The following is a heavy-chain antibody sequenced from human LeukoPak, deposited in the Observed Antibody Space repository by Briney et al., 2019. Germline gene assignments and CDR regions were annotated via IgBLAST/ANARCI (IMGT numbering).Heavy chain of an antibody. CDR2: ITSRGEST. CDR3: ARDRPNYYGSGGHYYRRDGDY. CDR1: GFTFSIYA. Sequence: GSLRLSCAASGFTFSIYAMSWVRQAPGKGLQWVSSITSRGESTWYVDSVKGRFTITRDNSENTLYLQMHSLRAEDTAVYYCARDRPNYYGSGGHYYRRDGDYWGRGTLVSVSS. J-gene: IGHJ4*02. V-gene: IGHV3-23*01. D-gene: IGHD3-22*01.